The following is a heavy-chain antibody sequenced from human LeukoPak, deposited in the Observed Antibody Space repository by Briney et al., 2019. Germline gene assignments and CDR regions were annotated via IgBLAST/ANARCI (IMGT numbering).Heavy chain of an antibody. CDR1: GFTFSSYW. CDR3: ARDRGQQLVLRYFDY. Sequence: GGSLRLSCAASGFTFSSYWMSWVRQAPGKGLEWVANIKQDGSEKYYVDSVKGRFTISRDNAKNSLYLQMNSLRAEDTAVYYCARDRGQQLVLRYFDYWGQGTLVTVSS. V-gene: IGHV3-7*01. J-gene: IGHJ4*02. D-gene: IGHD6-13*01. CDR2: IKQDGSEK.